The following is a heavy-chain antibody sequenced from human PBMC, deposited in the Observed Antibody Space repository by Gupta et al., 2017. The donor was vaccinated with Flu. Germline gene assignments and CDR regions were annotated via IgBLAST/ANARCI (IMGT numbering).Heavy chain of an antibody. D-gene: IGHD2-15*01. CDR2: IYPGDSDT. CDR1: GYSFTSYW. J-gene: IGHJ4*02. V-gene: IGHV5-51*01. CDR3: ARLEGGDCSGGSCYLRSRDGAYFDY. Sequence: EVQLVQSGAEVKKPGESLKISCKGSGYSFTSYWIGWVRQMPGKGLEWMGIIYPGDSDTRYSPSFQGQVTISADKSISTAYLQWSSLKASDTAMYYCARLEGGDCSGGSCYLRSRDGAYFDYWGQGTLVTVSS.